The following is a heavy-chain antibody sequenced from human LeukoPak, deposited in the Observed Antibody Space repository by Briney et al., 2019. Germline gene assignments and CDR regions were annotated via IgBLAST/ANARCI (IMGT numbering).Heavy chain of an antibody. CDR2: IKHDGDEK. Sequence: PGGSLRLSCTASGFTFSSHWMSWVRQDPGKGLEWVANIKHDGDEKSYADSVKGRFIISRDNAETSLFLQMNSLRAEDTAVYYCARDRAYYDYWGQGTLVTVSS. J-gene: IGHJ4*02. CDR3: ARDRAYYDY. D-gene: IGHD4/OR15-4a*01. CDR1: GFTFSSHW. V-gene: IGHV3-7*01.